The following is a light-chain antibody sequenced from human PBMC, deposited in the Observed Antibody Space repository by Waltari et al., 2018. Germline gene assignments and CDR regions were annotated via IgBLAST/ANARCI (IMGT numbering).Light chain of an antibody. CDR3: QHYHNWPPIT. V-gene: IGKV3-15*01. CDR2: GAS. J-gene: IGKJ5*01. Sequence: EIVMTQSPATLSVFPGERATLSCRASQSISTNLAWYQQKPGQAPRLLIYGASTRATGLPARFSGSGFATEFTLTISSLRSEDFAVYYCQHYHNWPPITFGQGTRLEIK. CDR1: QSISTN.